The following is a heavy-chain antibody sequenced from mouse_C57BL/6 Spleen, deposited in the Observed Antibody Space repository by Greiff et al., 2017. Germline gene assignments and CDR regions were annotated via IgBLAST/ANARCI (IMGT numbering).Heavy chain of an antibody. D-gene: IGHD2-1*01. V-gene: IGHV1-55*01. J-gene: IGHJ4*01. Sequence: VQLQQPGAELVKPGASVKMSCKASGYTFTSYWITWVKQRPGQGLEWIGDIYPGSGSTNYNEKFKSKATLTVDTSSSTAYMQLSSLTSEDSAVYYCARRDYGNYGDYAMDYWGQGTSVTVSS. CDR2: IYPGSGST. CDR1: GYTFTSYW. CDR3: ARRDYGNYGDYAMDY.